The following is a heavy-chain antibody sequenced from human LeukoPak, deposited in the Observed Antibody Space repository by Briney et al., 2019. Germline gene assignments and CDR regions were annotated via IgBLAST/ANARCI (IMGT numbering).Heavy chain of an antibody. CDR2: IYHSGST. CDR1: GGSFSGYY. CDR3: ARVTEPGIAAAGIDY. Sequence: SETLSLTCDVYGGSFSGYYWSWIRQPPGKGLEWIGEIYHSGSTNYNPSLKSRVTISVDKSKNQFSLKLSSVTAADTAVYYCARVTEPGIAAAGIDYWGQGTLVTVSS. J-gene: IGHJ4*02. V-gene: IGHV4-34*01. D-gene: IGHD6-13*01.